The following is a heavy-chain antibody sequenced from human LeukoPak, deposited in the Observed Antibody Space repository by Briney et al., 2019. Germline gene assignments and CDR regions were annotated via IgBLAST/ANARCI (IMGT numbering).Heavy chain of an antibody. D-gene: IGHD2-2*01. CDR1: GGSISSSSYY. J-gene: IGHJ3*02. CDR2: NYYSGST. CDR3: ARRPDIVVVPAAAEGAFDI. V-gene: IGHV4-39*01. Sequence: PSETLSLTCTVSGGSISSSSYYWGWIRQPPGKGLEWIGSNYYSGSTYYNPSLKSRVTISVDTSKNQFSLKLSSVTAADTAVYYCARRPDIVVVPAAAEGAFDIWGQGTMVTVSS.